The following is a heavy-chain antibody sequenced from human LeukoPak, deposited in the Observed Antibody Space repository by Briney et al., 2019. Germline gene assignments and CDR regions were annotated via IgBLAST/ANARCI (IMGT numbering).Heavy chain of an antibody. V-gene: IGHV4-59*08. CDR3: ARHGGPLVYDSSGYYSDY. CDR1: GDSISPYY. Sequence: SETLSLTCSVSGDSISPYYWSWIWQPPGKGLEWIGNIYYSGSTNYNPSLKSRVTISVDASKNQFSLKLSSVTAADTAVYYCARHGGPLVYDSSGYYSDYWGQGTLVTVSS. D-gene: IGHD3-22*01. J-gene: IGHJ4*02. CDR2: IYYSGST.